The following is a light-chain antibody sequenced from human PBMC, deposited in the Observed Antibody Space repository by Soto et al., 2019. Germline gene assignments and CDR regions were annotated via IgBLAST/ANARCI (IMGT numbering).Light chain of an antibody. CDR2: ATS. J-gene: IGKJ2*01. CDR3: QQSFRTPPYT. V-gene: IGKV1-39*01. CDR1: QSISRA. Sequence: DIQMTESPSSLSASVRDRVTMTCRASQSISRALNWYQHKRGKAPKLLLYATSSLQSGLPSRLSGSGSGPDFTLTISSLQPEYFATYYCQQSFRTPPYTFGQGTKLEIK.